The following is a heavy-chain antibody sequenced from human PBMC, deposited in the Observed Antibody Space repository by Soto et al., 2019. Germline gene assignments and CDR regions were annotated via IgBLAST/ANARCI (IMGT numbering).Heavy chain of an antibody. V-gene: IGHV4-30-4*01. CDR3: GSEAPANAPMGESWFDP. J-gene: IGHJ5*02. CDR1: RGSVSSGGYY. D-gene: IGHD3-16*01. CDR2: IYHSGST. Sequence: QVQLQESGPGLVKPAQTLSLTCTVSRGSVSSGGYYWSWLCQRPGPGLERIGYIYHSGSTYYHPSPTSRVTISVDMYKKQLSLKLSAVTAAHTAVYYCGSEAPANAPMGESWFDPWGQGTLVTVTS.